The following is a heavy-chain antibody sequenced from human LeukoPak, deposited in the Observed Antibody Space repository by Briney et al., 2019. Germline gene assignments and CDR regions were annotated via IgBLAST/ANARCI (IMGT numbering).Heavy chain of an antibody. J-gene: IGHJ4*02. D-gene: IGHD1-14*01. CDR3: ARGGQAETGDY. CDR2: IRQDGSEK. Sequence: GGSLRLSCAASGFNFGSYWMTWVRQSPGKGLEWVANIRQDGSEKYYVDSVKGRFTISRDNAKDSLYLEMNSLRAEDTAVYYCARGGQAETGDYWGQGTLVTVSS. V-gene: IGHV3-7*01. CDR1: GFNFGSYW.